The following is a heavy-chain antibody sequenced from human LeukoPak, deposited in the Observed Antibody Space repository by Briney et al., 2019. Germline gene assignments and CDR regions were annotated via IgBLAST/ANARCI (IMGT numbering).Heavy chain of an antibody. J-gene: IGHJ3*02. CDR3: ARVTYSSSSMSLDAFDI. D-gene: IGHD6-6*01. CDR1: GGSISSYY. V-gene: IGHV4-4*07. CDR2: IYTSGST. Sequence: SETLSLTCIVSGGSISSYYWSWIRQPAGKGLEWIGRIYTSGSTNYSPSLKSRVTMSVDTSKNQFSLKLSSVTAADTAVYYCARVTYSSSSMSLDAFDIWGQGTMVTVSS.